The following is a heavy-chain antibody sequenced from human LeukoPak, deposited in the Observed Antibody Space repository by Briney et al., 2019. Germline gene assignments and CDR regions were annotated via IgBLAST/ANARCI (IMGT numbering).Heavy chain of an antibody. CDR2: VKQDGSEK. Sequence: GGSLRLSCAASGFTFSSYWMSWVRQAPGKGLEWVANVKQDGSEKYYVGSVKGRFTISRDNAKNSLYLQTNSLRAEDTAVYYCARVPPLTRYYFDYWGQGTLVTVSS. CDR3: ARVPPLTRYYFDY. J-gene: IGHJ4*02. CDR1: GFTFSSYW. V-gene: IGHV3-7*01.